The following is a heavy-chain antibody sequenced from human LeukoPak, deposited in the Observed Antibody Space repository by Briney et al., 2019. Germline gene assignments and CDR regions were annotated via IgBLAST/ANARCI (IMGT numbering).Heavy chain of an antibody. Sequence: SVKVSCKASGGTFSSYAISWVRQAPGQGLEWMGGIIPIFGTANYAQKFQGRVTITADESTSTAYMELSRLRSDDTAVYYCARVVVGATYFDYWGQGTLVTVSS. J-gene: IGHJ4*02. CDR1: GGTFSSYA. CDR2: IIPIFGTA. D-gene: IGHD1-26*01. V-gene: IGHV1-69*13. CDR3: ARVVVGATYFDY.